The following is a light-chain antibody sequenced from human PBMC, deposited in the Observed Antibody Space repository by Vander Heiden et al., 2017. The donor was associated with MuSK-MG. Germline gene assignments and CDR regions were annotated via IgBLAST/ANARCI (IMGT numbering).Light chain of an antibody. J-gene: IGLJ3*02. V-gene: IGLV2-14*01. CDR3: SSHTSSSTWV. CDR1: SSDVGGYIY. Sequence: QSALTQPAPVSGSPGQSITISCTGTSSDVGGYIYVSWYQHHPGKAPKLMIYEVSNRPSGVSNRFSGSKSGNTASLTISGLQAEDEADYYCSSHTSSSTWVFGGGTKLTVL. CDR2: EVS.